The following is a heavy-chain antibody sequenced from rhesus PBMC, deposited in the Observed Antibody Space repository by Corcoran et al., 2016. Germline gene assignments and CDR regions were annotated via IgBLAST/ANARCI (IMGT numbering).Heavy chain of an antibody. CDR1: GASISSNY. D-gene: IGHD2-2*01. V-gene: IGHV4S2*01. CDR2: IYGSGGRT. CDR3: ATYYRD. J-gene: IGHJ4*01. Sequence: QVQLQESGPGLVKTSETLPLTCAVSGASISSNYWPWNRQAPGKGLDWIGRIYGSGGRTDSNPALKSRVTISMDTSKNQFALKLSSVTAADTAVYYCATYYRDWGQGVLVTVSS.